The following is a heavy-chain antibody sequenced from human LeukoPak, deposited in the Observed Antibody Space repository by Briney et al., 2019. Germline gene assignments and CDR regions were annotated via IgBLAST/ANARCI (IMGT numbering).Heavy chain of an antibody. Sequence: GGSLRLSCAASAFTFSSNAMSCVRQAPGEGLEWVSAISGSGGSTCYADSVKGRFTISRDNSKNTLYLQMNSLRAEDTAVYYCAKDLGYGVYVLPFADYWGQGTLVTVSS. V-gene: IGHV3-23*01. J-gene: IGHJ4*02. CDR2: ISGSGGST. CDR1: AFTFSSNA. CDR3: AKDLGYGVYVLPFADY. D-gene: IGHD4-17*01.